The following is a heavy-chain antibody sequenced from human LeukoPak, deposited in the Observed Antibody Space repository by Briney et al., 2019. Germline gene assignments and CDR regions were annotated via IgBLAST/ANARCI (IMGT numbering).Heavy chain of an antibody. D-gene: IGHD3-22*01. CDR1: GGTFSSYA. Sequence: ASVKVSCKASGGTFSSYAISWVRQAPGQGLEWVGRINPNTGGTNYAQRFQGRVTLTRDTSITTAYMELSRLRSDDTAIYYCARGGFSDSRGSSDAFDIWGQGTMVTVSS. J-gene: IGHJ3*02. V-gene: IGHV1-2*06. CDR3: ARGGFSDSRGSSDAFDI. CDR2: INPNTGGT.